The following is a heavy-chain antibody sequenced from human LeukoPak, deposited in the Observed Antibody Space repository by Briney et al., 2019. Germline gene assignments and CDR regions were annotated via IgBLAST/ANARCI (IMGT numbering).Heavy chain of an antibody. D-gene: IGHD1-14*01. CDR3: APDPGNLDY. CDR1: ALTLSAYS. Sequence: GGSLRLSCTASALTLSAYSMNWVRQAPGKGLEWVSYISSDGHYIYYADSLKGRFTVSRDNAKNALYLQMNSLRAEDTAVYFCAPDPGNLDYWGPGTLVTVSS. J-gene: IGHJ4*02. CDR2: ISSDGHYI. V-gene: IGHV3-21*01.